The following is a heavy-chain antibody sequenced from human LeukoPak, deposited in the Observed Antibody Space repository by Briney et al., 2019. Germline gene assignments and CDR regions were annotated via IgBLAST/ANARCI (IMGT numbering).Heavy chain of an antibody. J-gene: IGHJ5*02. CDR2: IRSKAYGGTI. V-gene: IGHV3-49*03. D-gene: IGHD3-10*01. CDR1: GFTFGDYS. Sequence: GGSLRLSCTASGFTFGDYSLSWFRQAPGKGLEWLGFIRSKAYGGTIEYAASVKGRFIISRDDSRSIAYLQMNSLKTEDTAVYYCTRAPSLSWFDPWGQGTLVTVSS. CDR3: TRAPSLSWFDP.